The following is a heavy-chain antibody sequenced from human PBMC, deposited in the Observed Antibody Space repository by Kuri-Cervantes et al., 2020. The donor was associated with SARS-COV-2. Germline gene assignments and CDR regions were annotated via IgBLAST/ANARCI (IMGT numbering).Heavy chain of an antibody. V-gene: IGHV5-51*01. CDR1: GYIFTSYW. CDR2: IYPGDSDT. J-gene: IGHJ6*03. Sequence: GGSLRLSCKGSGYIFTSYWIGWVRQMPGKGLEWMGIIYPGDSDTRYSPSFQGQVTISADKSISTAYLQWSSLKASDTAMYYCARHVDTVATMRDYYYYYMDVWGKGTTVTVSS. CDR3: ARHVDTVATMRDYYYYYMDV. D-gene: IGHD5-12*01.